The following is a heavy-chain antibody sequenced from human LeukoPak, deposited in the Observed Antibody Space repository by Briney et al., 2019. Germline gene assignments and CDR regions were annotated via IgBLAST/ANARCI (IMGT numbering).Heavy chain of an antibody. CDR3: ATAPNEWLRHPYGMDV. V-gene: IGHV1-24*01. J-gene: IGHJ6*02. Sequence: ASVKVSCKVSGYTLTELSMHWVRQAPGKGLEWMGGFDPEDGETIYAQKFQGRGTMTEDTSTDTAYMELSSLRSEDTAVYYCATAPNEWLRHPYGMDVWGQGTTVTVSS. CDR2: FDPEDGET. D-gene: IGHD5-12*01. CDR1: GYTLTELS.